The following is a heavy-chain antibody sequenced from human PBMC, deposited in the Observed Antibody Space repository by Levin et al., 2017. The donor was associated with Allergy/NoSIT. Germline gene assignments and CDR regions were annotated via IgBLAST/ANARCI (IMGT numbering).Heavy chain of an antibody. Sequence: PGESLKISCAASGFTFSSYGMHWVRQAPGKGLEWVAVISYDGSNKYYADSVKGRFTISRDNSKNTLYLQMNSLRAEDTAVHYCAKDRGRKWFGELLFREAIPLYYFDYWGQGTLVTVSS. J-gene: IGHJ4*02. D-gene: IGHD3-10*01. V-gene: IGHV3-30*18. CDR2: ISYDGSNK. CDR1: GFTFSSYG. CDR3: AKDRGRKWFGELLFREAIPLYYFDY.